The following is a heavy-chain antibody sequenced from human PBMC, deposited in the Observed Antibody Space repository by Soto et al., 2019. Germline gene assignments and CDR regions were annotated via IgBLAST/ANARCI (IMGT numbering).Heavy chain of an antibody. CDR2: ISGSGGST. J-gene: IGHJ4*02. CDR1: GFTFSSYA. Sequence: GGSLRLSCAASGFTFSSYAMSWVRQAPGKGLEWVSAISGSGGSTYYADSVKGRFTISRVNSKNTLYLQMNSLRAEDTAVYYCAKDKRYYGSGSFDYWGQGTLVTVSS. D-gene: IGHD3-10*01. V-gene: IGHV3-23*01. CDR3: AKDKRYYGSGSFDY.